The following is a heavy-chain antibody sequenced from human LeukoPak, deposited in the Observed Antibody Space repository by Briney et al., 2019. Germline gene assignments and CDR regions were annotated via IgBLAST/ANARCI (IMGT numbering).Heavy chain of an antibody. J-gene: IGHJ6*03. V-gene: IGHV3-33*06. Sequence: GGSLRLSCAASGFTFSSYGMHWVRQAPGKGLEWVAVIWYDGSNKYYADSVKGRFTISRDNSKNTLCLQMNSLRAEDTAVYYCAKDQNYPYYYYYYMDVWGKGTTVTVSS. CDR1: GFTFSSYG. CDR2: IWYDGSNK. D-gene: IGHD1-7*01. CDR3: AKDQNYPYYYYYYMDV.